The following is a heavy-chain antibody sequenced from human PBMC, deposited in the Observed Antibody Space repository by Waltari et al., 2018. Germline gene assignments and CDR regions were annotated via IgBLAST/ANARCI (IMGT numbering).Heavy chain of an antibody. CDR1: GGSLSRSSYH. CDR2: IYYSGST. J-gene: IGHJ5*02. CDR3: ARHWKKSGYRFDP. V-gene: IGHV4-39*01. Sequence: QLQLQESGPGLVKPSATLSLTCPVSGGSLSRSSYHWGWIRPSPGKGLEWIGSIYYSGSTYYNPTLKSRVTISGDTSKNQFSLKLSSVTAADTAVYYCARHWKKSGYRFDPWGQGTLVTVSS. D-gene: IGHD5-12*01.